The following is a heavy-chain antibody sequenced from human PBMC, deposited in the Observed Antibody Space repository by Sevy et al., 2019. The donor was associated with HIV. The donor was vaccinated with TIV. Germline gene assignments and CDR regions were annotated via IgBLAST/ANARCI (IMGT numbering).Heavy chain of an antibody. J-gene: IGHJ5*02. D-gene: IGHD2-8*01. V-gene: IGHV3-48*03. CDR3: TRNGGAFDNGFDP. CDR2: ISSSGSSI. Sequence: GGSLRLSCTASGFTFSSYDMNWVRQAPGKGLEWVSKISSSGSSIYYADSVKGRFTISRDNANNSLNLQMNSLRAEDTAVYYCTRNGGAFDNGFDPWGRGTLVTVSS. CDR1: GFTFSSYD.